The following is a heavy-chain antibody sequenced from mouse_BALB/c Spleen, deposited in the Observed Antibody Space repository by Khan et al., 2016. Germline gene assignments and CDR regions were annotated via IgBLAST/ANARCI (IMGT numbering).Heavy chain of an antibody. CDR1: GYSITSDYA. CDR3: ARWLDAMDY. V-gene: IGHV3-2*02. J-gene: IGHJ4*01. D-gene: IGHD2-2*01. Sequence: EVELVESGPGLVKPSQSLYLTCTVTGYSITSDYAWNWIRQFPGNKLEWMGYISYSGTTTYNPSLKSRISITRDTSKNQFFLQLNSVTTEDTATYYCARWLDAMDYWGQGTSVTVSS. CDR2: ISYSGTT.